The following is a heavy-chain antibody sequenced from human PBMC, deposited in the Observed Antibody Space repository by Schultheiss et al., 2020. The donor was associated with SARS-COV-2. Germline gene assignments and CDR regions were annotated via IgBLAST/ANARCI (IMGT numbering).Heavy chain of an antibody. J-gene: IGHJ6*02. D-gene: IGHD3-3*01. CDR3: ARDTYYDFWSGYYTGYYYYGMDV. CDR1: GFTFSSYA. V-gene: IGHV3-30-3*01. Sequence: GGSLRLSCAASGFTFSSYAMHWVRQAPGKGLEWVAVISYDGSNKYYADSVKGRFTISRDNSKNTLYLQMNSLRAEDTAVYYCARDTYYDFWSGYYTGYYYYGMDVWGQGTTVTVSS. CDR2: ISYDGSNK.